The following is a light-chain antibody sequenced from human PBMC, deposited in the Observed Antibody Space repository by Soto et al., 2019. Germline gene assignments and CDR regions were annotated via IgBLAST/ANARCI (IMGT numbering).Light chain of an antibody. J-gene: IGKJ1*01. CDR1: QGISNY. Sequence: DIQMTQSPSSLSASVGDRVTITCRASQGISNYLAWYQQKPGKVPKLLIYAASTLQSAVTSRFSGSGSVTDFTLTISSLQPEDVATYYCQTYNIAPRTFGQGTKVEIK. CDR2: AAS. V-gene: IGKV1-27*01. CDR3: QTYNIAPRT.